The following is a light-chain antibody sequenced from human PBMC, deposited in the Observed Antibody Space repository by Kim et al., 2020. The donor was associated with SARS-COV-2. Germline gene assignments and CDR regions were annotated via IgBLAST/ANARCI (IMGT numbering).Light chain of an antibody. Sequence: QSVLTQPASVSGSPGQSITISCTGTSNDVGLYNHVSWYQQHPGTVPKLMIYDVSIRPSGVSDRLSGSKSGNTASLTISGLQAEDEADYYCASFTSRSTWVFGGGTKVTVL. J-gene: IGLJ3*02. CDR1: SNDVGLYNH. CDR3: ASFTSRSTWV. V-gene: IGLV2-14*03. CDR2: DVS.